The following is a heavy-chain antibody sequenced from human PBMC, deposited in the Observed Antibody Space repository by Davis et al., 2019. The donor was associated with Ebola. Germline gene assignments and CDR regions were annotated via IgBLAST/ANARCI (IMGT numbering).Heavy chain of an antibody. V-gene: IGHV3-11*01. J-gene: IGHJ4*02. Sequence: GESLKISCAASGFTFSDYYMSWIRQAPGKGLEWVSYISSSGSTIYYADSVKGRFTISRDNAKNSLYLQMNSLRAEDTAVYYCARVWIGFLEWLYDYWGQGTLVTVSS. CDR1: GFTFSDYY. CDR2: ISSSGSTI. D-gene: IGHD3-3*01. CDR3: ARVWIGFLEWLYDY.